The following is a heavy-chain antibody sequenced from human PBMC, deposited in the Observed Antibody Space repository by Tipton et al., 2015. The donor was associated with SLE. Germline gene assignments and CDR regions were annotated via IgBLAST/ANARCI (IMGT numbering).Heavy chain of an antibody. D-gene: IGHD2-2*01. CDR2: ISGSGGTT. J-gene: IGHJ4*02. CDR1: GITFTRYA. Sequence: SLRLSCAASGITFTRYAMTWVRQAPGKGLEWVSAISGSGGTTYSADPVKGRFTISRDNSKNSPHLQMNTLRADDTAVYYCAGGGWACSDRSICYNDYWGQGTLVTVSS. CDR3: AGGGWACSDRSICYNDY. V-gene: IGHV3-23*01.